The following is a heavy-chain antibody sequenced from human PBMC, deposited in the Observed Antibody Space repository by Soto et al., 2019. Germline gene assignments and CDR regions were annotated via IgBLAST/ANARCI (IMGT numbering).Heavy chain of an antibody. CDR2: INPSGGST. J-gene: IGHJ4*02. D-gene: IGHD3-22*01. CDR1: GYIFTNHY. CDR3: ARADYYDSSGFYYDC. V-gene: IGHV1-46*01. Sequence: QVQLVQSGAEVKKPGASVKVSCKASGYIFTNHYIHWVRQAPGQGLEWMGIINPSGGSTNYLQKIQGRITTTRDTSTSTVYMELSSLSSEDTAVYFCARADYYDSSGFYYDCWGQGTLVTVSS.